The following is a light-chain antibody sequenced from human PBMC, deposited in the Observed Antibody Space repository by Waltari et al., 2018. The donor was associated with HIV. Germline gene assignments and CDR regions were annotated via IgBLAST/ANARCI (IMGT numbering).Light chain of an antibody. CDR2: EVT. CDR3: SSYVVNSTPYV. V-gene: IGLV2-14*01. Sequence: QSALTQPASESGSPGQSITISCTGTSNDVGRYDYVSWYQHHPGKAPKLVIYEVTNRPSVISNRFSGSKSGNTASLTISGLQAEDEADYYCSSYVVNSTPYVFGSGTKVTVL. J-gene: IGLJ1*01. CDR1: SNDVGRYDY.